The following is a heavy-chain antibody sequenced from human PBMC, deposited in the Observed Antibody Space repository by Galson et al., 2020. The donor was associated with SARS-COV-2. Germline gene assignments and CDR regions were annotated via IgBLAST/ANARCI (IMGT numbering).Heavy chain of an antibody. CDR2: IDDAGTRT. CDR1: GLTFNIFW. CDR3: GTAGDY. Sequence: TGGSLRLSCRAYGLTFNIFWMSWVRQSPGKGLEWVANIDDAGTRTYYVDSVRDRFTISRDNAKNSLYLEMNNLRVDDSAVYYCGTAGDYWGQGTLVTVSS. D-gene: IGHD3-10*01. J-gene: IGHJ4*02. V-gene: IGHV3-7*05.